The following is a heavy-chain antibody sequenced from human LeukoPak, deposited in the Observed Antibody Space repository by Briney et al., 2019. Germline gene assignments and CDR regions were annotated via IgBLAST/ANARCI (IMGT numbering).Heavy chain of an antibody. V-gene: IGHV3-23*01. Sequence: GGSLRLSCAASGFTSSNYAMSWVRQAPGKGLEWVSGASGSGVTTYCADSVKGRFTISRDNSKNTLFLQVNSLRAEDTAVYYCARSSSRNSFYFDYWSQGTLVTASS. CDR1: GFTSSNYA. J-gene: IGHJ4*02. CDR3: ARSSSRNSFYFDY. D-gene: IGHD2-15*01. CDR2: ASGSGVTT.